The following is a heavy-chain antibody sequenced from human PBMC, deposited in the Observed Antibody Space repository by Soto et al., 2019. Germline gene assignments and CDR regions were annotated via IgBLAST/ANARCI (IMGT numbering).Heavy chain of an antibody. CDR2: ISYIGDT. V-gene: IGHV4-39*01. J-gene: IGHJ4*02. CDR3: ATVGGSYLATPSGY. D-gene: IGHD1-26*01. CDR1: GYSISTNNYY. Sequence: QLQLQESGPGLVKPSETLSLTCTVSGYSISTNNYYWGWIRQPPGKGLEWIGSISYIGDTYYNPSLRGRVTISVDTSKNQFSRRLSSVTAADTAVYYCATVGGSYLATPSGYWGQGTLVTVSS.